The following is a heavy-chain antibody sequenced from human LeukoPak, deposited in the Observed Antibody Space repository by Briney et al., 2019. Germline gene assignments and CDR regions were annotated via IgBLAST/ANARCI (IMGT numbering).Heavy chain of an antibody. J-gene: IGHJ4*02. D-gene: IGHD1-26*01. CDR2: ITESGVST. CDR3: AKGLRGNYDY. V-gene: IGHV3-23*01. CDR1: GFTFNSYA. Sequence: GGSLRLSCAASGFTFNSYAMAWVRQAPEKGLEWVSSITESGVSTYYADSVKGRFTISRDNSKNTLYLQMNSLRAEDTAVYYCAKGLRGNYDYWGQGTLVTVSS.